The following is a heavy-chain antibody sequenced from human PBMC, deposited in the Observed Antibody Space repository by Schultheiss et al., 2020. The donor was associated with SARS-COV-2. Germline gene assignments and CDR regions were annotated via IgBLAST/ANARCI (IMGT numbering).Heavy chain of an antibody. V-gene: IGHV3-30*03. CDR1: GFTFSNYG. CDR3: ARDPTHVAARRVHGMDV. CDR2: ISYDGSNK. D-gene: IGHD2-15*01. J-gene: IGHJ6*02. Sequence: GGSLRLSCAGSGFTFSNYGMHWVRQAPGKGLEWVAVISYDGSNKYYADSVKGRFTISRDNSKNTLYLQMNSLRAEDTAVYYCARDPTHVAARRVHGMDVWGQGTTVTVSS.